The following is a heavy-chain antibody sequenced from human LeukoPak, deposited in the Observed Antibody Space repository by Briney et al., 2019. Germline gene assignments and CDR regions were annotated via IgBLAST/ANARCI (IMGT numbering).Heavy chain of an antibody. V-gene: IGHV4-4*08. Sequence: KPSETLSLXCTVSGGSISSYYWSWIRQPPGKELEWIGRIYASGNINYNPSLKSRVTISVDTSKNQFSLKLSSVTAADTAVYYCATGYGKLDSWGQGTLVTVSS. CDR1: GGSISSYY. CDR3: ATGYGKLDS. J-gene: IGHJ5*01. CDR2: IYASGNI. D-gene: IGHD2-15*01.